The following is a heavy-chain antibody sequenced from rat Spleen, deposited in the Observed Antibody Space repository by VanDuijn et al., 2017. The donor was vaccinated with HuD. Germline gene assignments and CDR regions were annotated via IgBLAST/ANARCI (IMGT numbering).Heavy chain of an antibody. CDR1: GFTFSNYD. J-gene: IGHJ3*01. CDR2: ISYDGSTA. CDR3: ATHPDGGYPFAY. Sequence: EVQLVESGGGLVQPGRSMKLSCAASGFTFSNYDMVWVRQAPTKGLKWVSSISYDGSTAYYRDSVKGRFTISRDNAKSTLYLQMDSLRSEDTATYYCATHPDGGYPFAYWGQGTLVTVSS. V-gene: IGHV5-22*01. D-gene: IGHD1-11*01.